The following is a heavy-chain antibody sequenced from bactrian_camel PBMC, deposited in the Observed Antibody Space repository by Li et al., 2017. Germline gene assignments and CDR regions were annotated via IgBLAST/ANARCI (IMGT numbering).Heavy chain of an antibody. CDR2: IDSDGTS. J-gene: IGHJ4*01. CDR1: GYNPRTYN. D-gene: IGHD3*01. Sequence: HVQLVESGGGSVEAGGSLRLSCVASGYNPRTYNMGWFRQALGKEREGIAVIDSDGTSTYAQSVKGRFTVSRVIANSTLFLQMNSLQPEDAAMYYCAADRRELSPVMGKVPLPALRYWGQGTQVTVS. CDR3: AADRRELSPVMGKVPLPALRY. V-gene: IGHV3S53*01.